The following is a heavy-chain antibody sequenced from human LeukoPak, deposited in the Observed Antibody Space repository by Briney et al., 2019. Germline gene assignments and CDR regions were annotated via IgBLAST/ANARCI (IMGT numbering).Heavy chain of an antibody. D-gene: IGHD2-8*01. CDR1: GFTFDDYA. CDR3: AKDIGYGVCYYYGMDV. J-gene: IGHJ6*02. V-gene: IGHV3-9*01. Sequence: GGSLRLSCAASGFTFDDYAMHWVRQAPGKDLEWVSGISWNSGSIGYADSVKGRFTISRDNAKNSLYLQMNSLRAEDTALYYCAKDIGYGVCYYYGMDVWGQGTTVTVSS. CDR2: ISWNSGSI.